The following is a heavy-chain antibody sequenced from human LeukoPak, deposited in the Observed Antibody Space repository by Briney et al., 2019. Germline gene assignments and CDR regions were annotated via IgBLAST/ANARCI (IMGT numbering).Heavy chain of an antibody. CDR2: IYYSGST. CDR3: ARLDTAMVLDY. J-gene: IGHJ4*02. V-gene: IGHV4-59*08. Sequence: SETLSLTCTVSGGSISSYYWSWIRQPPGKGLEWIGYIYYSGSTNYNPSLKSRVTISVDTSKNQFSLKLSSVTAADTAVYYCARLDTAMVLDYWGQGTLVTVSS. CDR1: GGSISSYY. D-gene: IGHD5-18*01.